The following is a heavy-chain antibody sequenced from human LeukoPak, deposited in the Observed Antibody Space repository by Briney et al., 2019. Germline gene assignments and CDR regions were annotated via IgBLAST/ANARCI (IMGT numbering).Heavy chain of an antibody. CDR2: ISYDGNDK. V-gene: IGHV3-30*03. CDR3: ASFPVDYISRTASDAFDI. D-gene: IGHD3-16*01. CDR1: GFTFSTYG. J-gene: IGHJ3*02. Sequence: GGSLRLSCAASGFTFSTYGMHWVRQAPGKGLEWVAVISYDGNDKYYADSVKGRFTISRDNAKNSLYLQMNSLRVEDTALYSCASFPVDYISRTASDAFDIWGQGTMVTVSS.